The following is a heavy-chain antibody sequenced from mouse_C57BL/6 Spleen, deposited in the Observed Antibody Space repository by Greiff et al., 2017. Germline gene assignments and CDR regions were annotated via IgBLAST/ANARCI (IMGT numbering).Heavy chain of an antibody. CDR1: GYTFTSYW. Sequence: QVQLKQPGAELVQPGASVKVSCKASGYTFTSYWMHWVKQRPGQGLEWIGRIHPSDSDTNYNQKFKGKATLTVDKSSSTAYMQLSSLTSADSAVYYCAIAGVITLAYWGQGTLVTVSA. J-gene: IGHJ3*01. V-gene: IGHV1-74*01. CDR3: AIAGVITLAY. CDR2: IHPSDSDT. D-gene: IGHD1-1*01.